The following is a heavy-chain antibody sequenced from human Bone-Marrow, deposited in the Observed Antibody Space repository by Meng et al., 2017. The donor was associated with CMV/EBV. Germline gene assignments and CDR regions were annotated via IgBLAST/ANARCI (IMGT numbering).Heavy chain of an antibody. CDR1: GYTFTGYY. CDR3: ARGTMRTLYYVDY. D-gene: IGHD3-10*02. V-gene: IGHV1-2*02. CDR2: INPNSGGT. J-gene: IGHJ4*02. Sequence: ASVVSCKASGYTFTGYYMHWVRQAPGQGLEWMGWINPNSGGTNYAQKFQGRVTMTRDTSISTAYMELSRLRSDDTAVYYCARGTMRTLYYVDYWGQGTLVTVSS.